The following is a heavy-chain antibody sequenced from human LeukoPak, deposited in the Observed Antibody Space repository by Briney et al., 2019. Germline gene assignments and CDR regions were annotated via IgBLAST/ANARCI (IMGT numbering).Heavy chain of an antibody. V-gene: IGHV4-34*01. Sequence: PSETLSLICAVYGGSFSGYYWSWIRQPPGKGLEWIGEINHSGSTNYNPSLKSRVTISVDTSKKQFSLKLSSVTAADTAVYYCARGAGSTISNDAFDIWGQGTMVTVSS. CDR3: ARGAGSTISNDAFDI. J-gene: IGHJ3*02. D-gene: IGHD5-24*01. CDR2: INHSGST. CDR1: GGSFSGYY.